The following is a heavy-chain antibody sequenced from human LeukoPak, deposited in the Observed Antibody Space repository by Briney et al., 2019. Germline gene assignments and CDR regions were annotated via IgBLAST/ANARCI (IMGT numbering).Heavy chain of an antibody. CDR3: ARLIRFSCIDY. Sequence: SETLSLTCTVSGYSISSGYYWAWIRKSPGKGLEWIGSIYHSGSTYYNPSLKSRVTISVDTSKNQFSLKLSSVTAADTAVYYCARLIRFSCIDYWGQGTLVTVSS. V-gene: IGHV4-38-2*02. D-gene: IGHD3-3*01. CDR1: GYSISSGYY. J-gene: IGHJ4*02. CDR2: IYHSGST.